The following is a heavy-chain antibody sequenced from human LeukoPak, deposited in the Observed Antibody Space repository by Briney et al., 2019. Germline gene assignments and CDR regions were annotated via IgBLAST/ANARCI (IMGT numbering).Heavy chain of an antibody. CDR1: GGSISSGTYY. J-gene: IGHJ5*02. Sequence: SETLSLTCTVSGGSISSGTYYWSWIRQPAGKGLEWIGRIYKSGSTNYNPSLKSRVTISVDTPKNQFSLKLSSVTAADTAVYYCARGITGTTGGNWFDPWGQGTLVTVSS. CDR2: IYKSGST. CDR3: ARGITGTTGGNWFDP. V-gene: IGHV4-61*02. D-gene: IGHD1-7*01.